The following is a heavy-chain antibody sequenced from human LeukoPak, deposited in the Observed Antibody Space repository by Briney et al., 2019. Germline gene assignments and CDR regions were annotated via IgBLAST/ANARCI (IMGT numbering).Heavy chain of an antibody. V-gene: IGHV4-4*07. Sequence: SETLSLTCTVSGGSISSYYWSWIRQPAGKGLEWIGRIYTSGSTNYNPSLKSRVTMSVDTSKNQFSLKLSSVTAADTAVYYCARGVTTATTSWFDPWGQGTLVTVSS. CDR1: GGSISSYY. J-gene: IGHJ5*02. CDR3: ARGVTTATTSWFDP. D-gene: IGHD4-11*01. CDR2: IYTSGST.